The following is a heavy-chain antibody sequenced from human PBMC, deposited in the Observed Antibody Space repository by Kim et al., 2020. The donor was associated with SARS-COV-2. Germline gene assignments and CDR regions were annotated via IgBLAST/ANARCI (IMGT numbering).Heavy chain of an antibody. Sequence: GGSLRLSCAASGFTFTNAWMSWVRQAPGKGLEWVGRIKSKTDGATIDYAAPVKDRFTISRVDSKNTLYLEMNSLKTEDTGIYYCTADCIGCVVATKWGSWGQGTLVTVSS. D-gene: IGHD5-12*01. J-gene: IGHJ5*02. CDR1: GFTFTNAW. CDR2: IKSKTDGATI. V-gene: IGHV3-15*01. CDR3: TADCIGCVVATKWGS.